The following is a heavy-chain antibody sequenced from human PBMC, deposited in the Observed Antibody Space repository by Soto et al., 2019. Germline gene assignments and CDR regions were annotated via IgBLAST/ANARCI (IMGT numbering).Heavy chain of an antibody. V-gene: IGHV1-18*01. Sequence: ASVKVSCKASGYTFTSYGIIWVRQAPGQGLEWMGWISAYNGNTNYAQKLQGRVTMTTDTSTSTAYMELRSLRSDDTAVYYCAREQGYCSSTSCYAVYWGQGTLVTVSS. CDR3: AREQGYCSSTSCYAVY. CDR2: ISAYNGNT. D-gene: IGHD2-2*01. J-gene: IGHJ4*02. CDR1: GYTFTSYG.